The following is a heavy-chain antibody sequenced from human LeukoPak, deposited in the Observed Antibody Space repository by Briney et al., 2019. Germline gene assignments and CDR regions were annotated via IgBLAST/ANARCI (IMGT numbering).Heavy chain of an antibody. V-gene: IGHV1-46*01. CDR3: ARAYSERYGLGYYYMDV. CDR2: INPSGGDT. D-gene: IGHD1-26*01. Sequence: GASVKVSCKASAYTFTGYYMHWVRQAPGQGLEWMGVINPSGGDTSYSQKFQGRVTMTTDTSTSTAYMELRSPRSDDTAVYYCARAYSERYGLGYYYMDVWGKGTTVTISS. CDR1: AYTFTGYY. J-gene: IGHJ6*03.